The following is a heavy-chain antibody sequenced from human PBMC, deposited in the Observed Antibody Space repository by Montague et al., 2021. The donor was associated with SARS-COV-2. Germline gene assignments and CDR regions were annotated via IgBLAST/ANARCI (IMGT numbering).Heavy chain of an antibody. V-gene: IGHV4-39*07. CDR3: ARDGEVVGNWFDP. J-gene: IGHJ5*02. CDR2: IYYSGST. CDR1: GFTFSSYS. Sequence: LRLSCPASGFTFSSYSMNWVRQAPGKGLEWIGSIYYSGSTYYNPSLKSRVTISVDTSKNQFSLKLSSVTAADTAVYYCARDGEVVGNWFDPWGQGTLVTVSS. D-gene: IGHD2-2*01.